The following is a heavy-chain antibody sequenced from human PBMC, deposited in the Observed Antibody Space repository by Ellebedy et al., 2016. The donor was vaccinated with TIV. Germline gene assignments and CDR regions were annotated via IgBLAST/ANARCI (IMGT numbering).Heavy chain of an antibody. CDR2: IGGTGGTT. D-gene: IGHD1-7*01. CDR1: GFTFSIYG. Sequence: PGGSLRLSCAASGFTFSIYGMHWVRQAPGKGLEWVSTIGGTGGTTYYRESVKGRFTVSRDTSRNTLYLQMSSLRAEDTAVYYCAKLPVAYNWNYADDYWGQGTLVTVSS. CDR3: AKLPVAYNWNYADDY. V-gene: IGHV3-23*01. J-gene: IGHJ4*02.